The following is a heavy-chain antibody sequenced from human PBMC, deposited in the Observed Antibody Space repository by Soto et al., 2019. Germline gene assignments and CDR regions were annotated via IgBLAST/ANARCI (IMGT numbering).Heavy chain of an antibody. V-gene: IGHV1-69*12. J-gene: IGHJ5*02. CDR3: AREREDLAAGWFDP. CDR1: GGTFSSYA. Sequence: QVQLVQSGAEVKKPGSSVKVSCKASGGTFSSYAISWVRQAPGQGHEWMGGIIPIFGTANYAQKFQGRVTMTADEATSTAYMELGSLRSEDTAVYYCAREREDLAAGWFDPWGQGTLVTVSS. CDR2: IIPIFGTA. D-gene: IGHD6-19*01.